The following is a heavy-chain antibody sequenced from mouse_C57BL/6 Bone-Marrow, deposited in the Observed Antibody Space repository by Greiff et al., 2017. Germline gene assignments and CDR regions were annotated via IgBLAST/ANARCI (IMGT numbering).Heavy chain of an antibody. CDR2: ISSGGDYI. J-gene: IGHJ3*01. Sequence: EVKVVESGEGLVKPGGSLKLSCAASGFTFSSYAMPWVRQTPEKRLEWVAYISSGGDYIYYADTVKGRFTISRDNARNTLYLQMSSLKSEDTSRDYCNRDHSPYWGQGTLVTVSA. CDR1: GFTFSSYA. V-gene: IGHV5-9-1*02. CDR3: NRDHSPY.